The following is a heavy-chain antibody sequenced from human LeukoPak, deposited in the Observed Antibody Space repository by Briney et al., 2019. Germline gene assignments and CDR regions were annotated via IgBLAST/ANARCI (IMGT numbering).Heavy chain of an antibody. CDR3: ARDYYDSSGNPYYMDV. J-gene: IGHJ6*03. V-gene: IGHV1-18*01. D-gene: IGHD3-22*01. CDR1: GGNLSSYA. Sequence: ASVKVSCKASGGNLSSYAISWVRQAPGQGLEWMGWISAYNGNTNYAQKLQGRVTMTTDTSTSTAYMELRSLRSDDTAVYYCARDYYDSSGNPYYMDVWGKGTTVTISS. CDR2: ISAYNGNT.